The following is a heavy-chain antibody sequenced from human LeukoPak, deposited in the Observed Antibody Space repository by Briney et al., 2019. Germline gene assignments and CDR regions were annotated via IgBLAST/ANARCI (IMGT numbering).Heavy chain of an antibody. D-gene: IGHD3-9*01. CDR2: INHSGST. V-gene: IGHV4-34*01. CDR1: GGSFSGYY. Sequence: SETLSLTCAVYGGSFSGYYWSWIRQPPGKGLEWIGEINHSGSTNYIPSLKSRVTISVDTSKNQFSLKLSSVTAADTAVYYCAGILTGYYKDYWGQGTLVTVSS. CDR3: AGILTGYYKDY. J-gene: IGHJ4*02.